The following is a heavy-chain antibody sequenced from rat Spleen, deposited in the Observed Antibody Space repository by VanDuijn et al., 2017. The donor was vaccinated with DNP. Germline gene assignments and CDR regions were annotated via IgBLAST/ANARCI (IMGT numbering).Heavy chain of an antibody. J-gene: IGHJ2*01. CDR3: ARHGRRVFDY. CDR1: GFTFSDYY. V-gene: IGHV5-22*01. D-gene: IGHD1-11*01. CDR2: ISYFGDNT. Sequence: EVRLVESGGGLVQPGRSLKLSCAASGFTFSDYYMAWVRQAPTKGLELVAYISYFGDNTYSGDSVKGRFTISRDNAKSTLYLQMNSLGSEDMATYYCARHGRRVFDYWGQGVMVTVSS.